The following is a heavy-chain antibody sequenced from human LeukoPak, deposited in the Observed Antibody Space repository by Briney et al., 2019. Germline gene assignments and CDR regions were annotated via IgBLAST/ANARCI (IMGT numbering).Heavy chain of an antibody. CDR2: ISGSGGST. CDR3: AREAGGNSGYDWVL. Sequence: GGSLRLSCAASGFTFSSYAMSWVRQAPGKGLEWVSAISGSGGSTYYADSVKGRFTISRDNSKNTLYLQMNSLRVEDTAVYYCAREAGGNSGYDWVLWGQGTLVTVSS. J-gene: IGHJ4*02. D-gene: IGHD5-12*01. V-gene: IGHV3-23*01. CDR1: GFTFSSYA.